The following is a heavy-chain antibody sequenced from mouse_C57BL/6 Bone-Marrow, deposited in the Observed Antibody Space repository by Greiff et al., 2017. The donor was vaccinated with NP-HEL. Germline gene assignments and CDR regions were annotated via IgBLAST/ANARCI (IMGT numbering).Heavy chain of an antibody. D-gene: IGHD1-1*01. CDR2: IDPSDSET. CDR1: GYTFTSYW. CDR3: ARGAYGSSLAWCAY. V-gene: IGHV1-52*01. J-gene: IGHJ3*01. Sequence: QVQLQQPGAELVRPGSSVKLSCKASGYTFTSYWMHWVKQRPIQGLEWIGNIDPSDSETHYNQKFKDKATLTVDKSSSTAYMQLSSLTSEDSAVYYGARGAYGSSLAWCAYWGQGTLVTVSA.